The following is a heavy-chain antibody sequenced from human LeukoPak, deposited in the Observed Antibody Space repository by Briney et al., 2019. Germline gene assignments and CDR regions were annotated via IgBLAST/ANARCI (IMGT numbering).Heavy chain of an antibody. V-gene: IGHV4-59*01. CDR3: ASGRDSSWYYFDY. D-gene: IGHD6-13*01. CDR1: GGSISSDY. Sequence: SETLSLTCTVSGGSISSDYWSWIRQPPGKGLEWIGYIYYSGSTNYNPSLKSRVTISVDTSKNQFSLKLSSVTAADTAVYYCASGRDSSWYYFDYWGQGTLVTVSS. J-gene: IGHJ4*02. CDR2: IYYSGST.